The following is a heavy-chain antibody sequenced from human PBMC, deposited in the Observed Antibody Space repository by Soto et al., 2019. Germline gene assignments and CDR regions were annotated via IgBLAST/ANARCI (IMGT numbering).Heavy chain of an antibody. J-gene: IGHJ4*02. D-gene: IGHD3-22*01. CDR2: IYYSGST. CDR1: GGSISSGGYY. V-gene: IGHV4-31*03. CDR3: ARVISTYYDSSGYYCDY. Sequence: PSETLSLTCTVSGGSISSGGYYWSWIRQHPGKGLEWIGYIYYSGSTYYNPSLKSRVTISVYTSKNQFSLKLSSVTAADTAVYYCARVISTYYDSSGYYCDYWGQGTLVTVSS.